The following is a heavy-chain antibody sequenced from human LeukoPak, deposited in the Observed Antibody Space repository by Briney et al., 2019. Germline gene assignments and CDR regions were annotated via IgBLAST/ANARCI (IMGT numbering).Heavy chain of an antibody. CDR1: GGSISSSSYY. D-gene: IGHD3-3*01. Sequence: SETLSLTCTVSGGSISSSSYYWGWIRQPPGKGLEWIGSIYYSGSTYYNPSLKSRVTISVDTSKNQFSLKLSSVTAADTAVYYCARDGSGSGAFDIWGQGTMVTVSS. J-gene: IGHJ3*02. CDR3: ARDGSGSGAFDI. CDR2: IYYSGST. V-gene: IGHV4-39*01.